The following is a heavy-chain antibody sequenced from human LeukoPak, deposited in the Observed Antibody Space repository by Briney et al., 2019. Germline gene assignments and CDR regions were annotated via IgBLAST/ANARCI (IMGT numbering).Heavy chain of an antibody. V-gene: IGHV3-23*01. Sequence: GGTLRLSCAASGFTFSSYGMSWVRQAPGKGLEWVSAISGSGGSTYYADSVKGRFTISRDNAKNSLYLQMNSLRAEDTAVYYCARFQVGVVTAIDAFDIWGQGTMVTVSS. D-gene: IGHD2-21*02. CDR3: ARFQVGVVTAIDAFDI. CDR1: GFTFSSYG. CDR2: ISGSGGST. J-gene: IGHJ3*02.